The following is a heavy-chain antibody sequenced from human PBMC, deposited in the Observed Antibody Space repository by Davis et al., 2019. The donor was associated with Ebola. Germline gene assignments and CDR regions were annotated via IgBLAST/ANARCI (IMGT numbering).Heavy chain of an antibody. CDR2: ISGSGGST. CDR1: GFTFSSYA. J-gene: IGHJ4*02. V-gene: IGHV3-23*01. D-gene: IGHD3-3*01. CDR3: AKVFGVVITYYFDY. Sequence: GESLKISCAASGFTFSSYAMSWVRQAPGKGLEWVSAISGSGGSTYYADSVKGRFTISRDNSKNTLYLQMNSLRAEDTAVYYCAKVFGVVITYYFDYWGQGTLVTVSS.